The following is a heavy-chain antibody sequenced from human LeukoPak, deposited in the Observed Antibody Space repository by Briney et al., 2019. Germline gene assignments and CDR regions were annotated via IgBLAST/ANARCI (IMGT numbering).Heavy chain of an antibody. V-gene: IGHV3-21*01. CDR1: GFTFSSYS. CDR2: ISSSSSYI. D-gene: IGHD4-11*01. J-gene: IGHJ4*02. Sequence: PGGSLRLSCAASGFTFSSYSMNWVRQAPGKGLEWVSSISSSSSYIYYADSVKGRFTISRDNAKNSLYLQMNSLRAEDTAVYYCASLSMTTVNIPFDYWGQGTLVTVSS. CDR3: ASLSMTTVNIPFDY.